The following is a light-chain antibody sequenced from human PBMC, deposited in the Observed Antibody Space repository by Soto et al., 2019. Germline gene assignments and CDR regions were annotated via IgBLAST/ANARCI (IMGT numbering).Light chain of an antibody. CDR1: QSVASS. Sequence: ERVMTQSPATLSASPGERVTLSCRASQSVASSVAWYQQKPGQAPRLILYGASTRATGFPARFSGSGSGTEFTLTISSLQSEDVAVYYCQQYYSTPLTFGGGTKVEIK. J-gene: IGKJ4*01. CDR3: QQYYSTPLT. V-gene: IGKV3-15*01. CDR2: GAS.